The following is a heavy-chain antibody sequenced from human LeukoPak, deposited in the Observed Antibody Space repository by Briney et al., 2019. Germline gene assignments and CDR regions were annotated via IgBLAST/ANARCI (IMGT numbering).Heavy chain of an antibody. V-gene: IGHV4-39*01. CDR1: GGSIGSSSDY. CDR3: ANSAAPSFYDSRGSDTFDI. J-gene: IGHJ3*02. Sequence: PSETLSLTCTVSGGSIGSSSDYWGWVRQPPGKGLEWIATIYYSGSTYYNPSLKSRVTISVDTSNNQFSLKLSSVTAADTAVYYCANSAAPSFYDSRGSDTFDIWGLGTMVTVSS. CDR2: IYYSGST. D-gene: IGHD3-22*01.